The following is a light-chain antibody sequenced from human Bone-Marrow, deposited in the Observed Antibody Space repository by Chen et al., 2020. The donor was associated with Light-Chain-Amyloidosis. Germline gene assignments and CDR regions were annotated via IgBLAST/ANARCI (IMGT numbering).Light chain of an antibody. V-gene: IGKV1-33*01. CDR3: QQYDNLPLT. CDR1: QDISNY. J-gene: IGKJ4*01. Sequence: DIQMTQSPSSLSASVGDRVTITCQASQDISNYLNWYQQKPGKAPKLLIYDASNLETGVPSRFSGSGSGTDFTFTISSLQPEDIATYYCQQYDNLPLTFGGGTTVEF. CDR2: DAS.